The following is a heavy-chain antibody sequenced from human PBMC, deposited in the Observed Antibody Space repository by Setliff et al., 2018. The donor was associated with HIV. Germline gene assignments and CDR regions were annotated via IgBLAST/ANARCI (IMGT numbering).Heavy chain of an antibody. CDR3: ARHSPNVGVRGDAFDI. CDR2: IHYSGAT. V-gene: IGHV4-59*08. J-gene: IGHJ3*02. Sequence: TLSLTCTVSGGSISSHYWIWIRQPPGKGLEWIGYIHYSGATNYNPSLKSRVTISLDTSRTQFSLRLSSVTAADTAVYYCARHSPNVGVRGDAFDIWGQGTVVTV. D-gene: IGHD2-8*01. CDR1: GGSISSHY.